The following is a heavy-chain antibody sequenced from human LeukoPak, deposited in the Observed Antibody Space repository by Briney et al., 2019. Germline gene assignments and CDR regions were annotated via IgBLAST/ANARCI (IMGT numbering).Heavy chain of an antibody. CDR3: ARLKSTGYYDSSGYYSDY. CDR2: INPNSGGT. CDR1: GYTFTGYY. J-gene: IGHJ4*02. D-gene: IGHD3-22*01. V-gene: IGHV1-2*02. Sequence: ASVKVSCKASGYTFTGYYMHWVRQAPGQGLEWMGWINPNSGGTNYAQKFQGRVTMTRDTSISTAYMELRSLRSDDTAVYYCARLKSTGYYDSSGYYSDYWGQGTLVTVSS.